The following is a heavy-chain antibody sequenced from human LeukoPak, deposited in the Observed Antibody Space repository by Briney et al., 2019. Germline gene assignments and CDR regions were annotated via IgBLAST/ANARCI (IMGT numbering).Heavy chain of an antibody. CDR3: ARVHSYGFYYYYYYGMDV. CDR2: IYYSGST. J-gene: IGHJ6*02. CDR1: GGSISSYY. Sequence: SEALSLTCTVSGGSISSYYWSWIRQPPGKGLEWIGYIYYSGSTNYNPSLKSRVTISVDTSKNQFSLKLSSVTAADTAVYYCARVHSYGFYYYYYYGMDVWGQGTTVTVSS. D-gene: IGHD5-18*01. V-gene: IGHV4-59*01.